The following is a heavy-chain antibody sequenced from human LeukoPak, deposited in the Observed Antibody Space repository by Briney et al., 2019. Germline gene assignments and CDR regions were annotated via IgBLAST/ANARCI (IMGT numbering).Heavy chain of an antibody. J-gene: IGHJ4*02. Sequence: PGRSLRLSCAASGFTFDDYAMHWVRQAPGKGLEWVSGISWNSGSIGYADSVKGRFTISRDNAKDSLYLQMNSLRAEDTAVYYCARVGGGTSAGYNFHYWGQGTLVTVSS. V-gene: IGHV3-9*01. CDR2: ISWNSGSI. CDR3: ARVGGGTSAGYNFHY. CDR1: GFTFDDYA. D-gene: IGHD5-24*01.